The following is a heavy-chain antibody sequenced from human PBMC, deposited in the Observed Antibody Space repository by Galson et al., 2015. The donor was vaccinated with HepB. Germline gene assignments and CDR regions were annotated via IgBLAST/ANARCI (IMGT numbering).Heavy chain of an antibody. CDR2: ISYDGSNK. Sequence: SLRLSCAASGFTFNTYGMHWVRQAPGKGLEWVAVISYDGSNKYYADSVKGRFTISRDNSKNTLYLQMNSLRAEDTAVYYCAKDRGSGWFFDYWGQGTLVTVSS. D-gene: IGHD6-19*01. J-gene: IGHJ4*02. CDR3: AKDRGSGWFFDY. V-gene: IGHV3-30*18. CDR1: GFTFNTYG.